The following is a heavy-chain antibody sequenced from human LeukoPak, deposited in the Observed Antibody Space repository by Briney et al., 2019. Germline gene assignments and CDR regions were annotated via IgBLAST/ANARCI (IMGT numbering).Heavy chain of an antibody. J-gene: IGHJ3*02. Sequence: GGSLRLSCAASGFTFSSYAMHWVRQAPGKGLEYVSAISSNGGSTYYADSVKGRFTISRDNSKNTLYLQMSSLRAEDTAVYYCVKDYYDYVWGSYRYGAFDIWGQGTMVTVSS. D-gene: IGHD3-16*02. CDR2: ISSNGGST. V-gene: IGHV3-64D*06. CDR1: GFTFSSYA. CDR3: VKDYYDYVWGSYRYGAFDI.